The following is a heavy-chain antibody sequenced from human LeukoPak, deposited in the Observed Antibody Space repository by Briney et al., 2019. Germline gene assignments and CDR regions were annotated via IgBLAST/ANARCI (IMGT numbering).Heavy chain of an antibody. CDR2: IYSGGST. Sequence: GGSLRLSCAASGFNVSRKYMSWVRQAPGKGLAGVSVIYSGGSTYYADSVKGRFTISRDNSKNTLYGQMNSRRAEYTAVYYCVTGWGAGFDYWGQGTLVTVSS. V-gene: IGHV3-53*01. CDR3: VTGWGAGFDY. D-gene: IGHD1-26*01. CDR1: GFNVSRKY. J-gene: IGHJ4*02.